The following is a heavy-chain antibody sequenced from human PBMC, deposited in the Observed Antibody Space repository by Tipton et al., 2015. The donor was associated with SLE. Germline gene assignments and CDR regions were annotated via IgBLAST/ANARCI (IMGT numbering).Heavy chain of an antibody. CDR2: INPNSGDT. CDR3: AREPSQGSGAFNI. Sequence: QLVQSGPEVKKPGASVKVSCKASGYTFTGYYIHWVRQAPGQGIEWMGWINPNSGDTNYAQKFQGRVTMTRDTSIRTAYMDLSRLRSDDTAVYYCAREPSQGSGAFNIWGQGTMVTVSS. J-gene: IGHJ3*02. V-gene: IGHV1-2*02. CDR1: GYTFTGYY.